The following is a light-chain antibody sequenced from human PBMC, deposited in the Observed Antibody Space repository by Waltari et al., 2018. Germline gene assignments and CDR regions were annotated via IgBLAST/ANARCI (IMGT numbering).Light chain of an antibody. J-gene: IGKJ1*01. Sequence: EIVLTQSPATLSLSPGERATLSCRASQSVSSYLAWYQQKPGQAPRLLIYDASNRATGIPAMFSGIGSGTDFTLTISSLEPEDFAVYYCQQRSNWPPTWTFGQGTKVEIK. CDR1: QSVSSY. CDR3: QQRSNWPPTWT. V-gene: IGKV3-11*01. CDR2: DAS.